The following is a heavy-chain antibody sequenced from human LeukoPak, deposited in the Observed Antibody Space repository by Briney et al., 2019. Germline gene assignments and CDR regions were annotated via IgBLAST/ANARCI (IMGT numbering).Heavy chain of an antibody. V-gene: IGHV4-4*07. J-gene: IGHJ4*02. CDR1: GGSISSYH. CDR2: IDASGRT. D-gene: IGHD4-17*01. CDR3: AREYGDFDY. Sequence: PSETLSLTCTVSGGSISSYHWSWIRQPAGKGLEWIGRIDASGRTNYNPSLKSRVTMSVDTSKKQFSLKVNSVTAADTAVYYCAREYGDFDYWGQGTLVTVSS.